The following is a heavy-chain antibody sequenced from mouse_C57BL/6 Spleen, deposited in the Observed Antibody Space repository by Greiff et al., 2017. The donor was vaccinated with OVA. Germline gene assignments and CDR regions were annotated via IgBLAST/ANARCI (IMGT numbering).Heavy chain of an antibody. V-gene: IGHV5-17*01. J-gene: IGHJ1*03. Sequence: EVKLMESGGGLVKPGGSLKLSCAASGFTFSDYGMHWVRQAPEKGLEWVAYISSGSSTIYYADTVKGRFTIARDNAKNTLFLQLTSLRSEDTAMYYCARPDGSSYPTWYFDVWGTGTTVTVSS. CDR3: ARPDGSSYPTWYFDV. CDR2: ISSGSSTI. CDR1: GFTFSDYG. D-gene: IGHD1-1*01.